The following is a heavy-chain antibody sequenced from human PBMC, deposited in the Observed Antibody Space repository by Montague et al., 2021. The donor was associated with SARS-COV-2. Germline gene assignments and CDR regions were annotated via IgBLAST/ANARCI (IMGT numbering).Heavy chain of an antibody. J-gene: IGHJ4*02. D-gene: IGHD3-10*01. Sequence: SLRLSCAVSGFTFDDYGMSWVRQAPGKGLEWVSGISRSGDSTAYGDSVKGRFTISRDNAKNSLYPQMNSLRVEDTAFYHCSRGGGMIRGVVDFWGQGILVSVSS. CDR1: GFTFDDYG. CDR3: SRGGGMIRGVVDF. CDR2: ISRSGDST. V-gene: IGHV3-20*01.